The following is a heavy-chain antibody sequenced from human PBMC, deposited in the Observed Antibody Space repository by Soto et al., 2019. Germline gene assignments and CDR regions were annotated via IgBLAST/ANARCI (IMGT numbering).Heavy chain of an antibody. D-gene: IGHD2-2*02. CDR1: GGTFSSYT. CDR2: IIPILGIA. Sequence: QVQLVQSGAEVKKPGSSVKVSCKASGGTFSSYTISWVRQAPGQGLEWMGRIIPILGIANYAQKFQGRVTNTADKSTSTGYIELSSLRSEDTAVYYCAIEYCSSTSCYRDYWGQGTLVTVSS. J-gene: IGHJ4*02. V-gene: IGHV1-69*02. CDR3: AIEYCSSTSCYRDY.